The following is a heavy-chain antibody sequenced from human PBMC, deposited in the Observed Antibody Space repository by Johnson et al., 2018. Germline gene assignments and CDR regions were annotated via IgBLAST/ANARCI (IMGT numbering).Heavy chain of an antibody. V-gene: IGHV1-69*06. CDR3: ARGRRVQNYYGSGRRLFYYYMDV. J-gene: IGHJ6*03. D-gene: IGHD3-10*01. CDR1: GGTFSSYA. Sequence: QVQLVESGAEVKKPGSSVKVSCKASGGTFSSYAISWVRQAPGQGLEWMGGIIPIFGTANYAQKFQGRVTMTRNTSISTAYMELSSLRSEDTAVYYGARGRRVQNYYGSGRRLFYYYMDVWGKGTTVTVSS. CDR2: IIPIFGTA.